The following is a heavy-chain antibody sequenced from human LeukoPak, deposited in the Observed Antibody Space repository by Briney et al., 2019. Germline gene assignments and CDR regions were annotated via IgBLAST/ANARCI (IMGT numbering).Heavy chain of an antibody. D-gene: IGHD2-2*01. Sequence: SETLSLTCAVYGGSFSGYYWSWIRQPPGKGLEWIGEINHSGSTNYNPSLKSRITISVDTSKNQFSLKLISVTAADTAVYYCARKASIRGGFHWGQGTLVTVSS. V-gene: IGHV4-34*01. J-gene: IGHJ4*02. CDR3: ARKASIRGGFH. CDR2: INHSGST. CDR1: GGSFSGYY.